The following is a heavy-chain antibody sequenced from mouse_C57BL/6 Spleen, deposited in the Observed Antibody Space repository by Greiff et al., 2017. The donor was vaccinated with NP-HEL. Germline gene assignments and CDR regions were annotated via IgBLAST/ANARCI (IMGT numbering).Heavy chain of an antibody. CDR2: IYPGDGDT. CDR3: ARGELGFAY. Sequence: QVTLKVSGPELVKPGASVKISCKASGYAFSSSWMNWVKQRPGKGLEWIGRIYPGDGDTNYNGKFKGKATLTADKSSSTAYMQLSSLTSEDSAVYFCARGELGFAYWGQGTLVTVSA. V-gene: IGHV1-82*01. D-gene: IGHD4-1*01. J-gene: IGHJ3*01. CDR1: GYAFSSSW.